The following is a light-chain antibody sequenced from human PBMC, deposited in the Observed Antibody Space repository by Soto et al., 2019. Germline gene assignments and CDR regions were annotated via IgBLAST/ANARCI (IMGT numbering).Light chain of an antibody. J-gene: IGKJ4*01. Sequence: DIQMTQSPSSLSASVGDRVTITCRASQGISHYLAWYQQQPGKVPKLLIYAASPLQSGVPSRFSGSGSGTDFTLTISSLQPEDVATYYCQKYNSAPLTFGGGTKVEIK. CDR1: QGISHY. CDR2: AAS. CDR3: QKYNSAPLT. V-gene: IGKV1-27*01.